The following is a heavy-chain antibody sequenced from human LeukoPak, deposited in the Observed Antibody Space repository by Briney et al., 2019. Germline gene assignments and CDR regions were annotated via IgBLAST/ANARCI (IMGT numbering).Heavy chain of an antibody. Sequence: SETLSLTCTVSGGSISSSSYYWGWFRQPPGKGLEWIGSIYYSGSTYYNPSLKSRVTTSVDTSKNQLFLKLTSVTASDTAMYYCVRGHRDNWHLDFAYWGQGTLVTVSS. CDR3: VRGHRDNWHLDFAY. V-gene: IGHV4-39*07. CDR1: GGSISSSSYY. CDR2: IYYSGST. J-gene: IGHJ4*02. D-gene: IGHD1-20*01.